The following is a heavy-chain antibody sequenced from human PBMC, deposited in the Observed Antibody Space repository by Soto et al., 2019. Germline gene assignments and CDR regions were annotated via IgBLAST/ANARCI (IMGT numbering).Heavy chain of an antibody. CDR1: GYPFDHYA. Sequence: SMRLSCAASGYPFDHYALHWVRQATRKGLEWVSCISWNSGKIDYADSMKGRFTISRDNAKNTLYLQINSRRGADTDLSYCTKDMGPFGLGTYYYYGMDIWGQGTAVTVS. D-gene: IGHD3-3*01. CDR2: ISWNSGKI. J-gene: IGHJ6*02. CDR3: TKDMGPFGLGTYYYYGMDI. V-gene: IGHV3-9*01.